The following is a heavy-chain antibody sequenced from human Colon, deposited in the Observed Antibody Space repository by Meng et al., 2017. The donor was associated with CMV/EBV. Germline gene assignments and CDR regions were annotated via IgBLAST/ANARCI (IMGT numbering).Heavy chain of an antibody. V-gene: IGHV3-30*02. CDR2: IRYDGSNK. J-gene: IGHJ6*02. Sequence: GGSLRLSCAASGFTFSSYGMHWVRQAPGKGLEWVAFIRYDGSNKYYADSVKGRFTISRDNSKNTLYLQMNSLRAEDTAVYYCAKDVVVVPAASSYYYGMDVRGQGTTVTVSS. CDR1: GFTFSSYG. D-gene: IGHD2-2*01. CDR3: AKDVVVVPAASSYYYGMDV.